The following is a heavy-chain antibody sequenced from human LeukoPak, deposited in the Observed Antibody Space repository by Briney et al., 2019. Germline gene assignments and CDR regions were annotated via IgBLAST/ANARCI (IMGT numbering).Heavy chain of an antibody. CDR2: IYNIGTT. J-gene: IGHJ5*02. CDR1: GGSISTFY. Sequence: SETLSLTCTVSGGSISTFYWSWIRQPPGKGLEWIGYIYNIGTTNYNPSLRNRATISVDTSKNQFSLRLSSVTAVDTAMYYCARHGGGLGWFDPWGQGALVTVSS. CDR3: ARHGGGLGWFDP. V-gene: IGHV4-59*08. D-gene: IGHD3-16*01.